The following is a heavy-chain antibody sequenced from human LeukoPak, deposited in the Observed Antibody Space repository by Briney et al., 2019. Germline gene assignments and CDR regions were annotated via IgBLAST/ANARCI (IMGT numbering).Heavy chain of an antibody. CDR2: TYYSSKWFN. J-gene: IGHJ4*02. D-gene: IGHD6-13*01. CDR1: GVSVSSNSAA. CDR3: ARAAAAKGAFDY. Sequence: SQTLSLTCAISGVSVSSNSAAWNWLRQSPSRGLEWLGRTYYSSKWFNDYAVSLKSRITVNPDTSKNQFSLQLNSVTPEDTAVYYCARAAAAKGAFDYWGQGTLVTVSS. V-gene: IGHV6-1*01.